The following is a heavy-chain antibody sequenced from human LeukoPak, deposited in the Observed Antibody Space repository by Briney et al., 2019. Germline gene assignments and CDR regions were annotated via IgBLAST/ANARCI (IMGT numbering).Heavy chain of an antibody. J-gene: IGHJ1*01. CDR1: GYTFSNYY. CDR2: IKPSGGGT. V-gene: IGHV1-46*01. CDR3: VRDHFDSSGYHYLLGYFEH. D-gene: IGHD3-22*01. Sequence: ASVKVSCKASGYTFSNYYVHWVRQAPGQGLEWMGIIKPSGGGTSYALKFQGRVTLTRDTSTSTAYMELSSLRSEDTAVYYCVRDHFDSSGYHYLLGYFEHWGQGTLVTVSS.